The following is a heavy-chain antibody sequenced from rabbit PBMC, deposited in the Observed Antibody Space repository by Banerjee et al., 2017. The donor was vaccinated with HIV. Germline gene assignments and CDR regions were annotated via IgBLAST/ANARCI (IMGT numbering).Heavy chain of an antibody. CDR2: INISSGNT. Sequence: QEQLEESGGDLVKPEGSLTLTCTASGFSFNNKYVMCWVRQAPGKGLEWIACINISSGNTVYASWAKGRFTISKTSSTTVTLQMTSLTAADTATYFCARRYGSSSGRYWYYFDLWGQGTLVTVS. J-gene: IGHJ4*01. CDR3: ARRYGSSSGRYWYYFDL. D-gene: IGHD1-1*01. CDR1: GFSFNNKYV. V-gene: IGHV1S45*01.